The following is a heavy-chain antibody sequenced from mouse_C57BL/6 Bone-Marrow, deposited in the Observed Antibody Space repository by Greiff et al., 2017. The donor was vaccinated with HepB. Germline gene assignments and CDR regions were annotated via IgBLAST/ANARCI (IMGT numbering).Heavy chain of an antibody. D-gene: IGHD2-1*01. CDR2: FNPNYGTT. Sequence: VQLQQSGPELVKPGASVKISCKASGYSFTDYNMNWVKQSNGKSLEWIGVFNPNYGTTSYNQKFKGKATLTVDQSSSTAYMQRTSLTSEDSAVYYWARPIYYGNYVLAMDYWGQGTSVTVSS. CDR1: GYSFTDYN. V-gene: IGHV1-39*01. J-gene: IGHJ4*01. CDR3: ARPIYYGNYVLAMDY.